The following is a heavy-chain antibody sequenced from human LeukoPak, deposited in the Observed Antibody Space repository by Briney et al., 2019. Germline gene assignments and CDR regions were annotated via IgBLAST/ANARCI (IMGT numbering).Heavy chain of an antibody. D-gene: IGHD3-3*01. V-gene: IGHV1-2*04. Sequence: WASVKVSCKASGYTFTGYYMHWVRQAPGQGLEWMGWINPNSGGTNYAQKFQRWVTMTRDTSISTAYMELSRLRSDDTAVYYCARGTRLRFLEWSDAFDIWGQGTMVTVSS. J-gene: IGHJ3*02. CDR1: GYTFTGYY. CDR2: INPNSGGT. CDR3: ARGTRLRFLEWSDAFDI.